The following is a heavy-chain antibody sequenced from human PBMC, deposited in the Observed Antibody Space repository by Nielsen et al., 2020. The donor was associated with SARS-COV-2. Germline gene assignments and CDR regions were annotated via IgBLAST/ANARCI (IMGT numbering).Heavy chain of an antibody. V-gene: IGHV3-33*05. CDR3: ARDIGRNKYYYYYYMDV. J-gene: IGHJ6*03. CDR1: GFTFSSYG. CDR2: ISYDGSNK. Sequence: GGSLRLSCAASGFTFSSYGMHWVRQAPGKGLEWVAVISYDGSNKYYADSVKGRFTISRDNSKNTLYLQMNSLRAEDTAVYYCARDIGRNKYYYYYYMDVWGKGTTVTVSS. D-gene: IGHD1-26*01.